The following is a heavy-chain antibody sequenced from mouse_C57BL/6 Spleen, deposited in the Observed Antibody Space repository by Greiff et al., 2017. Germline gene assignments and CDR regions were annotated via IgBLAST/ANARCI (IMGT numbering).Heavy chain of an antibody. CDR3: ARDYYGSSWYFDV. Sequence: EVKLVESGGGLVKPGGSLKLSCAASGFTFSSHAMSWVRQTPEKRLEWVATISDGGSYTYYPDNVKGRFTISRDNAKNNLYLQMSHLKSEDTAMYYCARDYYGSSWYFDVWGTGTTVTVSS. CDR2: ISDGGSYT. D-gene: IGHD1-1*01. J-gene: IGHJ1*03. CDR1: GFTFSSHA. V-gene: IGHV5-4*01.